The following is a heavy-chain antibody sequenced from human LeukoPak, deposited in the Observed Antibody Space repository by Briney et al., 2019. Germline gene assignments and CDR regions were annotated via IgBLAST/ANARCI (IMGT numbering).Heavy chain of an antibody. CDR1: GFTFSSYA. Sequence: GGSLRLSCAASGFTFSSYAMSWVRQAPGKGLKWFSAISGSGGSTYYADSEKARFTISRDNSKNTLYLQMNSLRAEDTAVYYCAKRRDGYNYFDYWGQGTLVTVSS. CDR3: AKRRDGYNYFDY. D-gene: IGHD5-24*01. CDR2: ISGSGGST. V-gene: IGHV3-23*01. J-gene: IGHJ4*02.